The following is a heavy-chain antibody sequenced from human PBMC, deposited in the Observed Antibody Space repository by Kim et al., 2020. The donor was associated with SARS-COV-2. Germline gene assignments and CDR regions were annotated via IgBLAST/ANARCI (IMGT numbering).Heavy chain of an antibody. Sequence: ASVKVSCKASGYTFTSYAMHWVRQAPGQRLEWMGWINAGNGNTKYSQKFQGRVTITRDTSASTAYMELSSLRSEDTAVYYCARTSKGDYDILTGYWGGYYFDYWGQGTLVTVSS. CDR3: ARTSKGDYDILTGYWGGYYFDY. V-gene: IGHV1-3*01. CDR2: INAGNGNT. D-gene: IGHD3-9*01. J-gene: IGHJ4*02. CDR1: GYTFTSYA.